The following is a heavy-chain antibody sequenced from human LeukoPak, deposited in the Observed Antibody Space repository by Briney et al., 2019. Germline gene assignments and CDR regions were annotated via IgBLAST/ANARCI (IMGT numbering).Heavy chain of an antibody. CDR1: GGSVSSGDYY. D-gene: IGHD4-17*01. V-gene: IGHV4-30-4*01. Sequence: SQTLSLTCTVSGGSVSSGDYYWSWIRQPPGKGLEWIGYIYYSGSTYYNPSLKSRVTISVDTSKNQFSLKLSSVTAADTAVYYCARDVTLGDHRYFDYWGQGTLVTVSS. CDR2: IYYSGST. J-gene: IGHJ4*02. CDR3: ARDVTLGDHRYFDY.